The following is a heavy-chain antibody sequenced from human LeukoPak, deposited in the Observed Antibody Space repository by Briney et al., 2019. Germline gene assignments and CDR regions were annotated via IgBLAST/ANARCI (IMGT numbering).Heavy chain of an antibody. D-gene: IGHD4-17*01. V-gene: IGHV4-4*02. CDR2: IYHSGST. CDR1: GTSVSSNNW. CDR3: ARGYGDYDNWFAP. Sequence: ASETLSLTCVVSGTSVSSNNWWSWVRQPPGKGLEWIGEIYHSGSTNYNPSLKSRVTISVDNFKNQFSLKLNSVTAADTVVYYCARGYGDYDNWFAPWGQGTLVTVSS. J-gene: IGHJ5*02.